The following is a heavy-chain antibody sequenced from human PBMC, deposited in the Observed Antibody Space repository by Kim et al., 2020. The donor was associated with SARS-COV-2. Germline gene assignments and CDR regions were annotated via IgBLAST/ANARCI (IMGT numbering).Heavy chain of an antibody. CDR2: IWYDGSNK. CDR1: GFTFSSYG. D-gene: IGHD5-12*01. CDR3: ARDLIVATLNGDYYYYGMDV. Sequence: GGSLRLSCAASGFTFSSYGMYWVRQAPGKGLEWVAVIWYDGSNKYYADSVKGRFTISRDNSKNTLYLQMNSLRAEDTAVYYCARDLIVATLNGDYYYYGMDVWGQGTTVTVSS. J-gene: IGHJ6*02. V-gene: IGHV3-33*01.